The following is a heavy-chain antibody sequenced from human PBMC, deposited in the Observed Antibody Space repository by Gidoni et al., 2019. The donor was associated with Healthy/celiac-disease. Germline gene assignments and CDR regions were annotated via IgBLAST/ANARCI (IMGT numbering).Heavy chain of an antibody. CDR1: GLTFSRYG. CDR3: ARGARRAVAGTAEYFQH. Sequence: QVQLVESGGGVVQPGRSLRLSCAASGLTFSRYGMHWVRQATGQGLEWVAVIWYDGSNKYYADSVKGRFTISRDNSKNTLYLQMNSLRAEDTAVYYCARGARRAVAGTAEYFQHWGQGTLVTVSS. J-gene: IGHJ1*01. D-gene: IGHD6-19*01. CDR2: IWYDGSNK. V-gene: IGHV3-33*01.